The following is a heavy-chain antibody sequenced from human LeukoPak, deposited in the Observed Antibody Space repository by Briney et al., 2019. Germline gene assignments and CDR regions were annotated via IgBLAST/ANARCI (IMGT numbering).Heavy chain of an antibody. CDR2: ISYDGSNK. CDR1: GFTFSSYA. J-gene: IGHJ4*02. D-gene: IGHD3-10*01. Sequence: PGGSLRLSCAASGFTFSSYAMHWVRQAPGKGLEWVAVISYDGSNKYYADSVKGRFTISRDNSKNTLYLQLNSLRAEDTAVYYCAREGTSGSPPGDYWGQGTLVTVSS. V-gene: IGHV3-30-3*01. CDR3: AREGTSGSPPGDY.